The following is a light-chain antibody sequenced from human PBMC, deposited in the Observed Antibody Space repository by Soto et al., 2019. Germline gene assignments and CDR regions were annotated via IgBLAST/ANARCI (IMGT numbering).Light chain of an antibody. J-gene: IGKJ2*01. V-gene: IGKV3-15*01. Sequence: EMVMTQSPATLSVSPGERATLSCRASQSVSNNLAWYQQKPGQAPSLLIYGASTRATGIPARFSGSGSGTEFTLTISSLQSEDFAIYYCQQYNNWTPYTFGQGTKLEIK. CDR2: GAS. CDR1: QSVSNN. CDR3: QQYNNWTPYT.